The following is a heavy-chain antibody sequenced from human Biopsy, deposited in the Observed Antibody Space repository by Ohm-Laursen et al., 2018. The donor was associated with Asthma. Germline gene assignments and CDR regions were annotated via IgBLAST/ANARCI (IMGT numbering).Heavy chain of an antibody. J-gene: IGHJ4*02. V-gene: IGHV4-59*01. Sequence: SETLSLTCTVSGVSIRSYYWTWIRQPPGKGLEWIGNIHYSGSTYSNPSLKSRVTISVDTSKKQISLELSSVIAADTAVYYCAGFCSGGNCPDHWGQGTLVTVSS. CDR1: GVSIRSYY. CDR3: AGFCSGGNCPDH. D-gene: IGHD2-15*01. CDR2: IHYSGST.